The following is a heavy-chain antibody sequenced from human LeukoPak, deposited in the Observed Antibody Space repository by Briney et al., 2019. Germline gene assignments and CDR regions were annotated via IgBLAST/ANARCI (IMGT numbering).Heavy chain of an antibody. J-gene: IGHJ6*02. CDR2: IKQDGSEK. CDR3: ARTKDYYYGMDV. Sequence: GWSLTLSCAASGFTFSRYWMSWVRQAPGKGLEGVANIKQDGSEKYYGDSVKGPCTFSRDNAKDSLYLQMNSLRAEDTAVYYCARTKDYYYGMDVWGQGTTVSVSS. CDR1: GFTFSRYW. V-gene: IGHV3-7*01.